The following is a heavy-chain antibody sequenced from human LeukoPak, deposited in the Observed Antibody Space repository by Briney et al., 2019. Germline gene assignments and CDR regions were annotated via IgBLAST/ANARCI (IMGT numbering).Heavy chain of an antibody. J-gene: IGHJ4*02. Sequence: GGPLRLSCAASGFTVSSNHMSWVRQAPGKGLEWVSVIYSGGSKDYADSVKGRFTIARDNLKNTLYLQMNSLRAEDTAVYYCARGPAGYNWGQGTLVTFSS. V-gene: IGHV3-53*01. D-gene: IGHD1-1*01. CDR1: GFTVSSNH. CDR2: IYSGGSK. CDR3: ARGPAGYN.